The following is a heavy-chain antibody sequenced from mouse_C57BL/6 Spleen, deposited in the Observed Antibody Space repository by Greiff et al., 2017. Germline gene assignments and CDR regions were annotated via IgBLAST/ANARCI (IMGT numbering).Heavy chain of an antibody. CDR1: GYTFTSYW. V-gene: IGHV1-53*01. J-gene: IGHJ4*01. D-gene: IGHD1-1*01. CDR3: ARWTYYYGYVYYAMGY. Sequence: QVQLQQPGTELVKPGASVKLSCKASGYTFTSYWMHWVKQRPGQGLEWIGNINPSNGGTNYNEQFKSKATLTVDKSSSTAYMQLSSLTSEDSAVYYCARWTYYYGYVYYAMGYWGQGTSVTVSS. CDR2: INPSNGGT.